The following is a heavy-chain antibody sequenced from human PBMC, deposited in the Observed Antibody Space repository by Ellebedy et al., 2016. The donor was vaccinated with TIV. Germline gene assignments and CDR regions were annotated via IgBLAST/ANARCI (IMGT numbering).Heavy chain of an antibody. D-gene: IGHD3-9*01. CDR3: ARLDYDILTGYTHTTPRGGIH. J-gene: IGHJ4*02. CDR2: IDPSDSYT. V-gene: IGHV5-10-1*01. Sequence: GESLKISCKGSGYSFTSYWISWVRQMPGKGLEWMGRIDPSDSYTNYSPSFQGHVTISADKSISTAYLQWSSLKASDTAMYYCARLDYDILTGYTHTTPRGGIHWGQGTLVTVSS. CDR1: GYSFTSYW.